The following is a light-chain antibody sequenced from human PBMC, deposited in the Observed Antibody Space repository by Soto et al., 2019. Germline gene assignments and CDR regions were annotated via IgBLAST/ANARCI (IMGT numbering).Light chain of an antibody. J-gene: IGKJ4*01. CDR1: QSISRY. CDR3: QQRGTWPRVT. V-gene: IGKV3-11*01. CDR2: DAS. Sequence: EIVLTQSPATLSLSPGETATLSCRASQSISRYLAWYQQKPGQAPRLLIYDASIRATGIPARFRGGGSETDFPLTISSLAPEDFAIYYCQQRGTWPRVTFGGGTKVEIK.